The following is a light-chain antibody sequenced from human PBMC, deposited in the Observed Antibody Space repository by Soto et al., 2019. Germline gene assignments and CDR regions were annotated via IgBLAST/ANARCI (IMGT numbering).Light chain of an antibody. CDR2: NVS. J-gene: IGLJ1*01. CDR1: SSDVGGYNF. Sequence: SVLTQPASGYGSPGQSITISCTGTSSDVGGYNFVTWYQQHPGKAPKLIICNVSERPSGVSNRFSGSKSGNTASLTIAGLQAEDEADYYCNSYTSSRTYVFGTGTKVTVL. CDR3: NSYTSSRTYV. V-gene: IGLV2-14*01.